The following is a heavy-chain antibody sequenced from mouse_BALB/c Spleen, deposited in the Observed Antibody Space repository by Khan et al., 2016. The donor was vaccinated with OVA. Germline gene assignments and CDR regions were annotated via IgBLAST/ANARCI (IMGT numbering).Heavy chain of an antibody. CDR1: GFTFSDFY. D-gene: IGHD1-1*01. J-gene: IGHJ4*01. CDR2: SRNKANDYTT. Sequence: EVKVVESGGGLVQPGGSLRLSCATSGFTFSDFYMEWVRQPPGKRLEWIAASRNKANDYTTEYSASVKGRFIVSRDTSQSILYLQMNALRAEDTAIYYCARELRAMDYWGQGTSVTVSS. V-gene: IGHV7-1*02. CDR3: ARELRAMDY.